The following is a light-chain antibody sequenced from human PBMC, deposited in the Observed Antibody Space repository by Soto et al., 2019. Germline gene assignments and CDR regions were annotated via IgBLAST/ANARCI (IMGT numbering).Light chain of an antibody. CDR3: QQYNNWPPIT. Sequence: EIMMTQSPATLSVSPGERGTLSCRASQSVRSNLAWYQHKPGQVPRLLIYYASTRATGIPARFSGSGSGTEFTLAISSLQSEDVAFYYCQQYNNWPPITFGQGTRLEIK. CDR2: YAS. V-gene: IGKV3-15*01. CDR1: QSVRSN. J-gene: IGKJ5*01.